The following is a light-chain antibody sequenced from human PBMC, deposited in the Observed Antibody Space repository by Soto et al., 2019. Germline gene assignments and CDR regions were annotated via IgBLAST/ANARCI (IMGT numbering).Light chain of an antibody. CDR3: QQYYNWPPMYT. Sequence: ETVMTQSPATLSVFPGERVTLSCRASQSVSSNLAWYQQKPGQAPRLLIYDASTRATGIPARFSGSGSGTEFTLTISSLQSEDFAVYYCQQYYNWPPMYTFGQGTKLEIK. J-gene: IGKJ2*01. V-gene: IGKV3-15*01. CDR2: DAS. CDR1: QSVSSN.